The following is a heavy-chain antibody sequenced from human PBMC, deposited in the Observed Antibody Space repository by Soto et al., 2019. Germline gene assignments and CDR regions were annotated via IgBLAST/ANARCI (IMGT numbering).Heavy chain of an antibody. Sequence: QVQLQESGPGLVKPSETLSLTCTVSGGSVSSGSYYWSWIRQPPGKGLEWIGYIYYSGSTNYNPPPLRRATPSLYTSKCRSSLNLCSVPDASRAVYYCTRHVPGTGVHWWGQGT. CDR2: IYYSGST. V-gene: IGHV4-61*01. J-gene: IGHJ1*01. CDR3: TRHVPGTGVHW. CDR1: GGSVSSGSYY. D-gene: IGHD1-1*01.